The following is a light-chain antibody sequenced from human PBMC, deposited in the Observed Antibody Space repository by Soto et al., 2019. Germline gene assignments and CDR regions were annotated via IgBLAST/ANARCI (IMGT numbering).Light chain of an antibody. CDR1: QSISNW. V-gene: IGKV1-5*01. J-gene: IGKJ1*01. CDR2: DAS. Sequence: EIQMTQTPSTLSASIGDRVTITCRASQSISNWLAWYQQKPGKAPTLLVYDASKLETGVPSRFRGSGSGTEFTLTISSLQPDDFATYYCQQYHNYWTFGQGTKVDIK. CDR3: QQYHNYWT.